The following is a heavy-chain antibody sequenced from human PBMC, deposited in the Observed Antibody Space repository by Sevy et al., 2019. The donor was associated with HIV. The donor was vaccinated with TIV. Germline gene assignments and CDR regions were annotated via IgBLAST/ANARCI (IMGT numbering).Heavy chain of an antibody. Sequence: SETLSLTCTVSGGSISSGNYLWSWIRQTPGKGLEWIGTVHYSGRTYYNPSLKSRVTISEDTSKNQFSLNINSVTAADTAVYFCARNFDYWGQGTLVTVSS. J-gene: IGHJ4*02. CDR1: GGSISSGNYL. V-gene: IGHV4-39*01. CDR3: ARNFDY. CDR2: VHYSGRT.